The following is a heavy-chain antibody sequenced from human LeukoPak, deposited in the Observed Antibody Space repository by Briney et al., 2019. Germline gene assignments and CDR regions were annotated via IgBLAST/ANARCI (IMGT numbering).Heavy chain of an antibody. D-gene: IGHD6-13*01. CDR1: GYTFTSYG. Sequence: ASVKVSCKASGYTFTSYGISWVRQAPGQGLEWMGWISAYNGNTNYAQKLQGRVTMTTDTSTSTAYMELRSLRSDDTAVYYCARDGRGVIAAAGTGYYYMDVWGKGTTVTISS. CDR3: ARDGRGVIAAAGTGYYYMDV. V-gene: IGHV1-18*01. CDR2: ISAYNGNT. J-gene: IGHJ6*03.